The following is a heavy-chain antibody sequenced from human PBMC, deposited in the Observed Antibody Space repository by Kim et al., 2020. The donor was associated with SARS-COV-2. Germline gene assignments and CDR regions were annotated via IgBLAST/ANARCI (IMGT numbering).Heavy chain of an antibody. D-gene: IGHD3-10*01. CDR3: ARARVTMVRGVPVLDV. CDR1: GFTFSSYD. CDR2: IGTAGDP. Sequence: GSLRLSCAASGFTFSSYDMHWVRQATGKGLEWVSAIGTAGDPYYPGSVKGRFTISRENAKNSLYLQMNSLRAGDTAVYYCARARVTMVRGVPVLDVWGQGTTVTVSS. V-gene: IGHV3-13*05. J-gene: IGHJ6*02.